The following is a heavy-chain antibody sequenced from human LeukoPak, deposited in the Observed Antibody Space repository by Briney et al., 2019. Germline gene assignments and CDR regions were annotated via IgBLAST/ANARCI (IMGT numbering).Heavy chain of an antibody. Sequence: GGSLRLSCAASGFTFSSYSMNWVRQAPGKGLEWVSSISSSGSYIYYADSVKGRFTISRDNAKNSLYLQMNSLRAEDTAVYYCARDSGGIAARRTAIDYWGQGTLVTVSS. D-gene: IGHD6-6*01. CDR2: ISSSGSYI. J-gene: IGHJ4*02. V-gene: IGHV3-21*01. CDR1: GFTFSSYS. CDR3: ARDSGGIAARRTAIDY.